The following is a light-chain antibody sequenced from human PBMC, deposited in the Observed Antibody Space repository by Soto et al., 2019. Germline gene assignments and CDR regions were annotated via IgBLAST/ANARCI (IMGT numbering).Light chain of an antibody. CDR1: QRVSSN. J-gene: IGKJ5*01. CDR2: GAS. CDR3: QQYNSWPSGT. Sequence: IIMTHSPATLSVSQGERATLSCRASQRVSSNLAWYQQKPRQPPRLLIYGASTRATDIPARFSGSASGTEFTLTISSLQSEDSAVYYCQQYNSWPSGTFGQGTRLEIK. V-gene: IGKV3-15*01.